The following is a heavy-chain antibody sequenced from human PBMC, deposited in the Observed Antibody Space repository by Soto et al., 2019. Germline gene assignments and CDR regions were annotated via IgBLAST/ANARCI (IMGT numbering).Heavy chain of an antibody. J-gene: IGHJ3*02. V-gene: IGHV1-2*04. CDR1: GYTFTGYY. D-gene: IGHD3-22*01. CDR3: ARDFFPMIVAAYAFDI. CDR2: INPNSGGT. Sequence: QVQLVQSGAEVKKPGASVKVSCKASGYTFTGYYMHWVRQAPGQGLERMGWINPNSGGTNYAQKFQGWVTMTRDTSISTAYMELSRLRSDDTAVYYCARDFFPMIVAAYAFDIWGQGTMVTVSS.